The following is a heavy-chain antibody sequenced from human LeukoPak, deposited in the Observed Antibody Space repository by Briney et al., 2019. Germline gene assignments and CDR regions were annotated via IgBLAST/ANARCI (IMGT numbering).Heavy chain of an antibody. J-gene: IGHJ4*02. CDR1: GDSISSTNYY. CDR3: ARALYTYSFYFDY. V-gene: IGHV4-39*07. D-gene: IGHD6-13*01. Sequence: SETLSLTCTVSGDSISSTNYYWGWIRQPPGKGLEWIGSIYYSGSTYYNPSLESRVTISVDTSKNQFSLKLSSVTAADTAVYYCARALYTYSFYFDYWGQGTLVTVSS. CDR2: IYYSGST.